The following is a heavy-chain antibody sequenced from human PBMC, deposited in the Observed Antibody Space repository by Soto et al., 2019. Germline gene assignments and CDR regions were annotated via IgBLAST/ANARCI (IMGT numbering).Heavy chain of an antibody. J-gene: IGHJ4*02. CDR1: GFTFSSYE. Sequence: PGGSLRLSCAASGFTFSSYEMNWVRQAPGKGLEWVSYISSSGSTIYYADSVKGRFTISRDNAKNSLYLQMNSLRAEDTAVYYCARERLLSNFDYWGQGTLVTVSS. V-gene: IGHV3-48*03. D-gene: IGHD2-21*02. CDR2: ISSSGSTI. CDR3: ARERLLSNFDY.